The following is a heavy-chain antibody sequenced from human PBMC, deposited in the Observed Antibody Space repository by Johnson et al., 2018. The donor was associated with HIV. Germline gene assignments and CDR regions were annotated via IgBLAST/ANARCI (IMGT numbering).Heavy chain of an antibody. Sequence: VQVVESGGGLVQSGGSLRLSCAASGFTFTTYSLHWVRQSPGKGLEYVAAVSGDGGDTYYVESVKGRFTISRDNSKNTWSLQMGSLRPEDMAVYFCARDPYTSAGNPFDIWGQGTRVTVS. CDR3: ARDPYTSAGNPFDI. CDR1: GFTFTTYS. J-gene: IGHJ3*02. V-gene: IGHV3-64*07. CDR2: VSGDGGDT. D-gene: IGHD3-10*01.